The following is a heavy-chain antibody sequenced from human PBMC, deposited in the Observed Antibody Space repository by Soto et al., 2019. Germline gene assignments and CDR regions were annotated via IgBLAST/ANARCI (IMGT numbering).Heavy chain of an antibody. D-gene: IGHD3-3*01. CDR3: GPLGNFGVVMGH. Sequence: GGSLRLSCAASGFTFTTYWMHWVRQGPGKGLVWVARISRDGIGTTYAESVKGRFTISRDNTKNTLYLQMNSLRVEDTAVYYCGPLGNFGVVMGHWGQGTLVTVSS. CDR1: GFTFTTYW. CDR2: ISRDGIGT. V-gene: IGHV3-74*03. J-gene: IGHJ4*02.